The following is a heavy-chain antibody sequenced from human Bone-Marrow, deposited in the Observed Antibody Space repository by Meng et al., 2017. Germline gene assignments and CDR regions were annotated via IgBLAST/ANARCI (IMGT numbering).Heavy chain of an antibody. CDR3: VRDFGGNSDS. V-gene: IGHV3-30*03. CDR1: GFTFSNCG. Sequence: VQLLESGGGLVQPGGSLRLSCAASGFTFSNCGMHWVRQAPGKGLEWVALISYDGSNEYYADSVKGRFIISRDNSKNTLYLQMNSLRAEDTAVYYCVRDFGGNSDSWGQGTLVTVSS. D-gene: IGHD2-15*01. CDR2: ISYDGSNE. J-gene: IGHJ5*01.